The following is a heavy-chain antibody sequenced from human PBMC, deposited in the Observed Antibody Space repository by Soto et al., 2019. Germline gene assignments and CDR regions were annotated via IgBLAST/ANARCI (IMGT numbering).Heavy chain of an antibody. CDR1: GGTFSSFT. CDR3: AAVPVLRFLKWLPAYFDY. Sequence: GASVKVSCKASGGTFSSFTISWVRQAPGQGLEWMGGIIPIYGTANYAQKFQGRVTITADASTGTAYMELSSLRSEDTAVYYCAAVPVLRFLKWLPAYFDYWGQGTLVTVPS. J-gene: IGHJ4*02. CDR2: IIPIYGTA. V-gene: IGHV1-69*13. D-gene: IGHD3-3*01.